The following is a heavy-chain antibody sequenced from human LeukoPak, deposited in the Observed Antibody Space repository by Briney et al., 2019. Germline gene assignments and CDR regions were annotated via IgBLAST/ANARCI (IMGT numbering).Heavy chain of an antibody. J-gene: IGHJ4*02. CDR1: GGSISSGSYY. V-gene: IGHV4-61*02. D-gene: IGHD2/OR15-2a*01. CDR3: VGSATDLLSLDY. CDR2: IYTSGST. Sequence: SETLSLTCTVSGGSISSGSYYWSWIRQPAGKGLEWIGRIYTSGSTNYNPSLKSRVTISVDTSKNQFSLKLSSVTAADTAVYYCVGSATDLLSLDYWGQGTLVTVSS.